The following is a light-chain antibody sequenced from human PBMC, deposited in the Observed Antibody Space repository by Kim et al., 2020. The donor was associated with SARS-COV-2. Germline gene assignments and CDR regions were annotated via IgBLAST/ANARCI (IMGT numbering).Light chain of an antibody. V-gene: IGLV3-9*01. CDR1: NIGSKN. J-gene: IGLJ1*01. CDR2: RDS. CDR3: QVWDSSTYL. Sequence: SYELTQPLSVSVALGQTARITCGGNNIGSKNVHRYQQKPGQAPVLVIYRDSNRPSGIPQRFSGSISGNTATLTISRAQAGDEADYNCQVWDSSTYLFGPG.